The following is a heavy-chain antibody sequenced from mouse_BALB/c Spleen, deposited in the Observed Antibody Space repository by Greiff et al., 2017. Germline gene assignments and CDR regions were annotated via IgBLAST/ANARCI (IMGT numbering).Heavy chain of an antibody. V-gene: IGHV5-12-1*01. CDR3: GSTYEFAY. Sequence: EVKLVESGGGLVKPGGSLKLSCAASGFAFSSYDMSWVRQTPEKRLEWVAYISSGGGSTYYPDTVKGRFTISRDNAKNTLYLQMSSLKSEDTAMYYCGSTYEFAYWGQGTLVTVSA. J-gene: IGHJ3*01. CDR1: GFAFSSYD. CDR2: ISSGGGST. D-gene: IGHD2-3*01.